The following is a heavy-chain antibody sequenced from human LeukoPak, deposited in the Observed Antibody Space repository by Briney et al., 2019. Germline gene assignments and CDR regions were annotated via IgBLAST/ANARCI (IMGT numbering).Heavy chain of an antibody. CDR1: GGSFSSYY. CDR2: IYYSGST. V-gene: IGHV4-39*07. J-gene: IGHJ4*02. Sequence: SETLSLTCAVYGGSFSSYYWGWIRQPPGKGLEWIGSIYYSGSTYYNPSLKSRVTISVDTSKNQFSLKLSSVTAADTAVYYCARVVDYSNYGGYYWGQGTLVTVSS. D-gene: IGHD4-11*01. CDR3: ARVVDYSNYGGYY.